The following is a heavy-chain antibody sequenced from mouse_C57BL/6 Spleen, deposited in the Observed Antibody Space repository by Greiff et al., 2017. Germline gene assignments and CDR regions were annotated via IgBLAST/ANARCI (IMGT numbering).Heavy chain of an antibody. V-gene: IGHV5-9-1*02. J-gene: IGHJ2*01. CDR3: TRRGFDY. CDR1: GFPFSSYA. Sequence: EVKLVESGEGLVKPGGSLKLPCAASGFPFSSYAMSWVRQTPEKRLEWVAYISSGGDYIYYADTVKGRFTISRDNARNTLFLQMSSLKSEDTAMDYCTRRGFDYWGQGTTLTVSS. CDR2: ISSGGDYI.